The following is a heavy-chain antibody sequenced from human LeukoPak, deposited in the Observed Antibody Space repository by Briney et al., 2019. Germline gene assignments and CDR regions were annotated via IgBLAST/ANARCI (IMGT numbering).Heavy chain of an antibody. CDR2: INPSGGST. V-gene: IGHV1-46*01. J-gene: IGHJ4*02. Sequence: GASVTVSFKASGYTFTSYYMHWVRQAPGQGLEWMGIINPSGGSTSYAQKFQGRVTMTRDTSTSTVYMELSSLRSEDTAVYYCARATVVTGYDYWGQGTLVTVSS. CDR3: ARATVVTGYDY. D-gene: IGHD4-23*01. CDR1: GYTFTSYY.